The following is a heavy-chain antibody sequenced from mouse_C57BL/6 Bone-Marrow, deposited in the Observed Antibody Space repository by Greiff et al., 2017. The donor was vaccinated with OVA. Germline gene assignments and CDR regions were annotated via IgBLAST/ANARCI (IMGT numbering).Heavy chain of an antibody. CDR1: GYTFTEYS. Sequence: VQLQQSGAELVQPGASVKLSCTASGYTFTEYSIHWVKQRSGQGLEWIGWFYPGSGRIKYNENFKDKATWTADKSSSTVYMERSRLTSEDSAVYCGARHEWGLVWAMDYWGQGTSVTVSS. V-gene: IGHV1-62-2*01. CDR2: FYPGSGRI. D-gene: IGHD2-2*01. CDR3: ARHEWGLVWAMDY. J-gene: IGHJ4*01.